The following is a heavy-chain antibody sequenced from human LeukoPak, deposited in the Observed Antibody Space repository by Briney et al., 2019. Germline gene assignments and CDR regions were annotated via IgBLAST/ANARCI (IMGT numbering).Heavy chain of an antibody. J-gene: IGHJ6*03. CDR1: GGSISSYY. Sequence: SETLSLTCTVSGGSISSYYWSWIRQPAGKGLEWIGHIYTSGSTKYNPSLKGRVTIDTSKNQFSLKLSSVTAADTALYYCARHPRGTYDSSGYRGYYYYMDVWGKGTTVTVSS. CDR3: ARHPRGTYDSSGYRGYYYYMDV. CDR2: IYTSGST. D-gene: IGHD3-22*01. V-gene: IGHV4-4*07.